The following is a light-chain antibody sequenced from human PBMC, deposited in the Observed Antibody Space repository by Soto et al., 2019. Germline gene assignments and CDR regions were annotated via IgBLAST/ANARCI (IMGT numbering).Light chain of an antibody. CDR2: DVS. CDR3: SSYTSSSTRD. J-gene: IGLJ1*01. Sequence: QAVVTQPASVSGSPGQSITISCTGTSSDVGGYNYVSWYQQHPGKAPKLMIYDVSNRPSGVSNRFSGSKSGNTASLTISGLQAEDEADYYCSSYTSSSTRDFGTGTKLTVL. V-gene: IGLV2-14*01. CDR1: SSDVGGYNY.